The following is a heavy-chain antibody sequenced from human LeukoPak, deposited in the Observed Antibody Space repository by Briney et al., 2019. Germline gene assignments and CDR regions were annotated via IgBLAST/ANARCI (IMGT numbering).Heavy chain of an antibody. CDR2: IWYDGSNK. J-gene: IGHJ6*02. Sequence: GRSLRLSCAASGFTFSSYGMHWVRQAPGKGLEWVAVIWYDGSNKYYAGSVKGRFTISRDNSKNTLYLQMNSLRAEDTAVYYCARAGFYCSSTSCYAYYYYYGMDVWGQGTTVTVSS. CDR1: GFTFSSYG. CDR3: ARAGFYCSSTSCYAYYYYYGMDV. V-gene: IGHV3-33*01. D-gene: IGHD2-2*01.